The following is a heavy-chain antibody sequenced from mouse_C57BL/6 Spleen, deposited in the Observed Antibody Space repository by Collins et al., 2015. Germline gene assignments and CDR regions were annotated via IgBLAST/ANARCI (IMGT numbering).Heavy chain of an antibody. J-gene: IGHJ1*03. CDR3: TRFHFDV. V-gene: IGHV3-6*01. CDR1: GYSITSGYY. Sequence: DVQLQESGPGLVKPSQSLSLTCSVTGYSITSGYYWNWIRQFPGNKLESMGYISYDGSINYNPSLRNRISITRDTAQSQFFLKLNSVTAEDTATYYCTRFHFDVWGTGTAVTVSS. CDR2: ISYDGSI.